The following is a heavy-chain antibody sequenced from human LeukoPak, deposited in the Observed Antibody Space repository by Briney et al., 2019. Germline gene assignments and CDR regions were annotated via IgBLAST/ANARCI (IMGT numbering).Heavy chain of an antibody. Sequence: PSETLSLTCTVSGGSISSYYWSWIRQPAGKGLEWIGRIYTSGSTNYNPSLKSRVTMSVDTSKNQFSLKLSSVTAADTAVYYCARASRGYCSSTSCSSPNYYYYYMDVWGKGTTVTISS. CDR2: IYTSGST. V-gene: IGHV4-4*07. D-gene: IGHD2-2*01. J-gene: IGHJ6*03. CDR1: GGSISSYY. CDR3: ARASRGYCSSTSCSSPNYYYYYMDV.